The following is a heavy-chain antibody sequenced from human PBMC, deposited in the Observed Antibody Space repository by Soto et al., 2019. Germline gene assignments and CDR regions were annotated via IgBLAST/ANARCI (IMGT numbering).Heavy chain of an antibody. CDR1: GGTFSSFA. V-gene: IGHV1-69*13. D-gene: IGHD4-17*01. J-gene: IGHJ4*02. CDR3: ATTVIIPDLVDS. Sequence: VKVSCKXSGGTFSSFAISWVRQAPGQGLEWMGGIIPIFGTANYAQKFQGRVTITADESTSTAYMELTNLRSDDTAVYYCATTVIIPDLVDSWGQGTLVTVSS. CDR2: IIPIFGTA.